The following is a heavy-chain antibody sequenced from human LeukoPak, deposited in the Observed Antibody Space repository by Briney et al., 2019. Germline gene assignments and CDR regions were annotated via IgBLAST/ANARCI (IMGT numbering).Heavy chain of an antibody. D-gene: IGHD4-17*01. Sequence: SQTLSLTCAVSGGSISSGSYSWSWIRQPPGKGLEWIGYIYYSGSTNYNPSLKSRVTISVDTSKNQFSLKLSSVTAADTAVYYCATSYGDYPYVDYWGQGTLVTVSS. V-gene: IGHV4-30-4*07. CDR3: ATSYGDYPYVDY. CDR2: IYYSGST. J-gene: IGHJ4*02. CDR1: GGSISSGSYS.